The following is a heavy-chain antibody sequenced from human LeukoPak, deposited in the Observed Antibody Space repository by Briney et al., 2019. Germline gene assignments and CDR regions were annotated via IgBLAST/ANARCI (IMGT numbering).Heavy chain of an antibody. Sequence: GGSLRLCCAASGFTFSDYYMSWIRQAPGKGLEWVSSISSSSSYIYYADSVKGRFTISRDNAKNSLYLQMNSLRAEDTAVYYCARERAGHFDYWGQGTLVTVSS. CDR2: ISSSSSYI. CDR3: ARERAGHFDY. V-gene: IGHV3-11*06. CDR1: GFTFSDYY. D-gene: IGHD6-19*01. J-gene: IGHJ4*02.